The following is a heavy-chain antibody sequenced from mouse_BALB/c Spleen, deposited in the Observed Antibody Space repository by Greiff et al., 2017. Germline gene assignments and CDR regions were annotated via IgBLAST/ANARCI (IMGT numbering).Heavy chain of an antibody. CDR3: NAGDYGAWFAY. V-gene: IGHV14-4*02. CDR1: GFNIKDYY. Sequence: VQLQQSGAELVRSGASVKLSCTASGFNIKDYYMHWVKQRPEQGLEWIGWIDPENGDTEYAPKFQGKATMTADTSSNTAYLQLSSLTSEDTAVYYCNAGDYGAWFAYWGQGTLVTVSA. J-gene: IGHJ3*01. D-gene: IGHD2-4*01. CDR2: IDPENGDT.